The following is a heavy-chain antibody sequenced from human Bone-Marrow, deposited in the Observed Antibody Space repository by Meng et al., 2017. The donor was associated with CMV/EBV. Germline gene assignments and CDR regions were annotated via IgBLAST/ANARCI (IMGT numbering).Heavy chain of an antibody. Sequence: ASVKVSCKASGYTFTSYYMHWVRQAPGQGLEWMGIINPSGGSTSYAQKFQGRVTMTRDTSTSTVYMELSSLRSEDTAVYYCARDSRRFLEWFGSFRHKSAYDYWGQGTLVTVSS. D-gene: IGHD3-3*01. CDR1: GYTFTSYY. V-gene: IGHV1-46*01. CDR2: INPSGGST. CDR3: ARDSRRFLEWFGSFRHKSAYDY. J-gene: IGHJ4*02.